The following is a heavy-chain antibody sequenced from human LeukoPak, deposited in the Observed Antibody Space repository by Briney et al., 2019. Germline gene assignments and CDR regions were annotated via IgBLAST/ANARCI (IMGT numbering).Heavy chain of an antibody. CDR2: IYSGGTT. D-gene: IGHD3-16*01. CDR1: GFTVSNNY. Sequence: PGGSLRLSCAASGFTVSNNYMSWVRQAPGKGLEWVSIIYSGGTTYYADSVKGRFTISRDNSKNTLYLQMNSLRAEDTAVYYCAREYYDYVWGSLPYYYYYYMDVWGKGTTVTVSS. J-gene: IGHJ6*03. CDR3: AREYYDYVWGSLPYYYYYYMDV. V-gene: IGHV3-53*01.